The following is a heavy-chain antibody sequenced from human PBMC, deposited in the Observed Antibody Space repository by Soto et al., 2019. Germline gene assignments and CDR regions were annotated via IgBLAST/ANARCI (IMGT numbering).Heavy chain of an antibody. CDR3: ASGFQLLPSFDY. D-gene: IGHD2-2*01. CDR2: IYHSGRT. V-gene: IGHV4-4*02. CDR1: GGSISSSNW. J-gene: IGHJ4*02. Sequence: SETLSLTCAVSGGSISSSNWWSWVRQPPGKGLEWIGEIYHSGRTNYNPSLKRRVTISVDKSKNQFSLKLSSVTAADTAVYYCASGFQLLPSFDYWGQGTLVTVSS.